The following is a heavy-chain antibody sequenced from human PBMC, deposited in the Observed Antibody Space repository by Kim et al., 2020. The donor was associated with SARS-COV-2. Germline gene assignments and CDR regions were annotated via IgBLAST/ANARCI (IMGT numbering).Heavy chain of an antibody. V-gene: IGHV3-48*03. CDR3: ARDDDYSDFIDY. CDR1: GFTFSSYE. D-gene: IGHD4-17*01. Sequence: GGSLRLSCAVSGFTFSSYEMNWVRQAPGKGLEWISYISTSGTTTYYADSVKGRFTISRDNAKNSLYLQMNSLRAEDTALYYCARDDDYSDFIDYWGQGTLFTVSS. J-gene: IGHJ4*02. CDR2: ISTSGTTT.